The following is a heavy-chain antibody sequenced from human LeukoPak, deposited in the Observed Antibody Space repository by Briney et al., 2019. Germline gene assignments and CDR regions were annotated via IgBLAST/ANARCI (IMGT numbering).Heavy chain of an antibody. CDR3: TTSQWLVSYYYYMDV. CDR2: IKSKTDGGTT. V-gene: IGHV3-15*01. Sequence: GGSLRLSCAASGFTFSSYAMSWVRQAPGKGLEWVGRIKSKTDGGTTDYAAPVKGRFTISRDDSKNTLYLQMNSLKTEDTAVYYCTTSQWLVSYYYYMDVWGKGTTVTVSS. D-gene: IGHD6-19*01. J-gene: IGHJ6*03. CDR1: GFTFSSYA.